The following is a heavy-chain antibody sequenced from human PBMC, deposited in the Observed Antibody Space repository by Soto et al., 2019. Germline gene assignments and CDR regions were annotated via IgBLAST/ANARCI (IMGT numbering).Heavy chain of an antibody. CDR3: ARAEMDYYDSSGPLDY. D-gene: IGHD3-22*01. V-gene: IGHV3-48*01. Sequence: GGSLRLSCAVSGFTFSSFGMNWVRQAPGKGLEWISYITSDSSTRHYADFVKGRFTISRDNAKNSLYLQMNSLRAEDTAVYYCARAEMDYYDSSGPLDYWGQGTLVTVSS. CDR1: GFTFSSFG. J-gene: IGHJ4*02. CDR2: ITSDSSTR.